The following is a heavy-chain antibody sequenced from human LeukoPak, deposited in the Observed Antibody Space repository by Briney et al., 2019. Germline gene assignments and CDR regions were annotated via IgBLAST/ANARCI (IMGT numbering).Heavy chain of an antibody. Sequence: ASVKVSCKASGYTFTGYYMHWVRQAPGQGLEWMGWINPNSGGTNYAQKFQGRVTMTRDTSISTAYMELSRLRSDDTAVYYCARGPNIRSIAVAGTGDDYWGQGTLVTVSS. D-gene: IGHD6-19*01. CDR2: INPNSGGT. CDR3: ARGPNIRSIAVAGTGDDY. CDR1: GYTFTGYY. J-gene: IGHJ4*02. V-gene: IGHV1-2*02.